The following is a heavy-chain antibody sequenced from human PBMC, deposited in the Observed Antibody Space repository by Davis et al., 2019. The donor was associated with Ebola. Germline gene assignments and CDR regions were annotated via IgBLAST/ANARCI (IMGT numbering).Heavy chain of an antibody. V-gene: IGHV3-9*01. CDR3: AVLRFLEWLSYPDYYYYYGMDV. J-gene: IGHJ6*02. Sequence: PGGSLRLSCAASGFTFDDYAMHWVRQAPGKGLEWVSGISWNSGSIGYADSVKGRFTISRDNAKNSLYLQMNSLRAEDTALYYCAVLRFLEWLSYPDYYYYYGMDVWGQGTTVTVSS. CDR2: ISWNSGSI. D-gene: IGHD3-3*01. CDR1: GFTFDDYA.